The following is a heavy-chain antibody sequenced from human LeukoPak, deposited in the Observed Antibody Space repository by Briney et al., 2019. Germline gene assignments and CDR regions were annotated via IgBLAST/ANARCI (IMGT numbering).Heavy chain of an antibody. D-gene: IGHD2-15*01. CDR1: GFTFDTYA. CDR2: ISYDGSNK. J-gene: IGHJ4*02. V-gene: IGHV3-30-3*01. CDR3: ARDIGCSGGSCSRAANY. Sequence: GGSLRLSCAASGFTFDTYAMNWVRQAPGKGLEWVAVISYDGSNKYYADSVKGRFTISRDNSKNTLYLQMNSLRAEDTAVYYCARDIGCSGGSCSRAANYWGQGTLVTVSS.